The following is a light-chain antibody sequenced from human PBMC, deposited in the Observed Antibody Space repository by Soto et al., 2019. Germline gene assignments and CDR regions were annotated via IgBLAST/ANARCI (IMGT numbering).Light chain of an antibody. CDR2: EAS. V-gene: IGKV3-11*01. CDR3: QQRTNWPRGT. J-gene: IGKJ2*02. CDR1: QSVRNF. Sequence: EVVLTQSPATLSLSPGERATLSCRASQSVRNFLAWYQQKPGQAPRLLICEASNRAAGIPARFSGSGSGTDFTLTISSLEPEDFGVYYCQQRTNWPRGTFGQGTNLEI.